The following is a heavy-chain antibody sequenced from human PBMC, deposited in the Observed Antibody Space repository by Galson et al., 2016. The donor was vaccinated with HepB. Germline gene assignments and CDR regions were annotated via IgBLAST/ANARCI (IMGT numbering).Heavy chain of an antibody. V-gene: IGHV5-10-1*01. CDR3: ARRPGGDYYFDH. J-gene: IGHJ4*02. Sequence: QSGAEVKKPGESLRISCKGSGYDLGSYWITWVRQRPGKGLEWMGRIDPSDSYINYNPSFEGHVTISSDKSIDTAYLQWSGLKASDTAMYYCARRPGGDYYFDHWGQATLVTVSS. CDR1: GYDLGSYW. D-gene: IGHD3-16*01. CDR2: IDPSDSYI.